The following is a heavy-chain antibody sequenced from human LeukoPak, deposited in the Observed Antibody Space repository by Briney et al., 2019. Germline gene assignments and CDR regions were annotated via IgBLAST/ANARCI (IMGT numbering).Heavy chain of an antibody. D-gene: IGHD3-22*01. CDR3: AKVTYYYDSSGYYYLYFDY. J-gene: IGHJ4*02. CDR2: ISDSGVST. Sequence: GGSLRLSCAASGFTFSSYAMSWVRQAPGKGLEWVSDISDSGVSTYYADSVKGRFTISRDNSKNTLYLQMNSLRAEDTAVYYCAKVTYYYDSSGYYYLYFDYWGQGTLVTVSS. V-gene: IGHV3-23*01. CDR1: GFTFSSYA.